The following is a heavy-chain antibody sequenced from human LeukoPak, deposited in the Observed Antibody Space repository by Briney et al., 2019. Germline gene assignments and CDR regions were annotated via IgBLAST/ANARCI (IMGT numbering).Heavy chain of an antibody. CDR3: ARDISGYLDY. Sequence: PGGSLRLSCAASGFTFSGYWMHWVRQAPGKGLVWVSRINTDETTTNSADSVEGRFSISRDNAKNTLYLQMNSLRAEDTAVYYCARDISGYLDYWGQGTLVTVSS. D-gene: IGHD1-26*01. J-gene: IGHJ4*02. V-gene: IGHV3-74*01. CDR2: INTDETTT. CDR1: GFTFSGYW.